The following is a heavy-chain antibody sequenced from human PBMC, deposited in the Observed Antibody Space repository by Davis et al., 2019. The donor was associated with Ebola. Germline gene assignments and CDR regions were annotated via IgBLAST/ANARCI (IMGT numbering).Heavy chain of an antibody. V-gene: IGHV4-34*01. CDR1: GGSFSGYY. CDR3: ARNRIAGSSSFYYYYGMDV. Sequence: SQTLSLTCAVYGGSFSGYYWSWIRPPPGNGLEWIGQINHSGSTNYNPSLKSRVTISVDTSKNQFSLKLSSVTAADTAVYYCARNRIAGSSSFYYYYGMDVWGQGTTVTVSS. CDR2: INHSGST. J-gene: IGHJ6*02. D-gene: IGHD6-6*01.